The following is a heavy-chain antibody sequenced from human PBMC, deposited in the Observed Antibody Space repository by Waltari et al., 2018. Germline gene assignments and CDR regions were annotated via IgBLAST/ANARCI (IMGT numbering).Heavy chain of an antibody. CDR2: INHSGST. V-gene: IGHV4-34*01. CDR1: GGSFSGYY. D-gene: IGHD2-2*03. Sequence: VQLQQWGAGLLTPSETLSLTCAVYGGSFSGYYWSWIRQPPGQGLEWIGEINHSGSTNYNPSLKSRVTISVDTSKNQFSLKLSSVTAADTAVYYCARGDPGGYCSSTSCVNWFDPWGQGTLVTVSS. J-gene: IGHJ5*02. CDR3: ARGDPGGYCSSTSCVNWFDP.